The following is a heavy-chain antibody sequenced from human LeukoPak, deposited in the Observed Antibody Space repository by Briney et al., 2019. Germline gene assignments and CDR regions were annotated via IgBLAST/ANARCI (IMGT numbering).Heavy chain of an antibody. CDR3: ARTVSGYYFNA. J-gene: IGHJ5*02. D-gene: IGHD5-12*01. CDR2: VAYSGAT. Sequence: SETLSLTCTVSGGSINGYYWSWIRQPPGKGLEWIGYVAYSGATNYNLFFKSRVTISLDTSKTQFSLKLSSVTAADTAFYYCARTVSGYYFNAWGPGTLVTVSS. V-gene: IGHV4-59*01. CDR1: GGSINGYY.